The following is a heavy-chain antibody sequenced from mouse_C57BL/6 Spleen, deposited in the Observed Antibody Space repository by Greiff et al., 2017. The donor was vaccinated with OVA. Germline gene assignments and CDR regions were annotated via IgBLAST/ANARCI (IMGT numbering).Heavy chain of an antibody. CDR2: ISSGSSTI. V-gene: IGHV5-17*01. Sequence: EVQLVESGGGLVKPGGSLKLSCAASGFTFSDYGMHWVRQAPEKGLEWVAYISSGSSTIYYADTVKGRFTISRANAKNTLFLQMTSLRSEDTAMYYCARRGYYYGSSHWYCDVWGTGTTVTVSS. D-gene: IGHD1-1*01. CDR3: ARRGYYYGSSHWYCDV. J-gene: IGHJ1*03. CDR1: GFTFSDYG.